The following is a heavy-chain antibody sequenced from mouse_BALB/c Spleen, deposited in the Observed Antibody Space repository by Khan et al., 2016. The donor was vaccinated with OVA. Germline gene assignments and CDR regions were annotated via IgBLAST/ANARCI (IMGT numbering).Heavy chain of an antibody. Sequence: QVQLKQSGAELVRPGASVTLSCKASGYTFTDYELHWVKQTPVHGLEWTGAIDPEADFTAYNQKFKGKATLTADKSSSTAYMELSSLTSEDSAVYYCTSRVYGSSYGFAYWGQGTLVAVS. V-gene: IGHV1-15*01. CDR1: GYTFTDYE. CDR3: TSRVYGSSYGFAY. J-gene: IGHJ3*01. D-gene: IGHD1-1*01. CDR2: IDPEADFT.